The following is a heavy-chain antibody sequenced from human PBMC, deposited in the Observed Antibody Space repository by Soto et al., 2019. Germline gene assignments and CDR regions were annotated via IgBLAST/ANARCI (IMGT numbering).Heavy chain of an antibody. D-gene: IGHD3-16*01. Sequence: SVKVSCKASGGTFSSYTISWVRQAPGQGLEWMGRIIPILGIANYAQKFQGRVTITADKSTSTAYMELSSLRYEDTAVYYCARTSSLRIPEAFDIWGQGTMVTVSS. CDR3: ARTSSLRIPEAFDI. V-gene: IGHV1-69*02. CDR2: IIPILGIA. J-gene: IGHJ3*02. CDR1: GGTFSSYT.